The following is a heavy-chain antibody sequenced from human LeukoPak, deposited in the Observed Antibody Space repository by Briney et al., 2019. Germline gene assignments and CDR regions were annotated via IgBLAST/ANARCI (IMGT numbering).Heavy chain of an antibody. D-gene: IGHD6-19*01. Sequence: GGSLRLSCAASGFTFSSYEMNWVRQAPGKGLEWVSYISSSGSTIYYADSVKGRFTISRDNAKNSLYLQMNSLRAEDTAVYYCPVAGTKGGYFDYWGQGTLVTVSS. CDR2: ISSSGSTI. CDR3: PVAGTKGGYFDY. V-gene: IGHV3-48*03. J-gene: IGHJ4*02. CDR1: GFTFSSYE.